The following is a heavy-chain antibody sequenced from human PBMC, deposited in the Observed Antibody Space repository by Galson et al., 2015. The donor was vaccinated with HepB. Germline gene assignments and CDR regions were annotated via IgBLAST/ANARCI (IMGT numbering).Heavy chain of an antibody. CDR2: MNPNSGNT. CDR3: ARPQSDSSGPSSRSGAFDI. J-gene: IGHJ3*02. CDR1: GYTFTSYD. Sequence: SVKVSCKASGYTFTSYDINWVRQATGQGLEWMGWMNPNSGNTGYAQKFQGRVTMTRNTSISTAYMELSSLRSEDTAVYYCARPQSDSSGPSSRSGAFDIWGQGTMVTVSS. D-gene: IGHD3-22*01. V-gene: IGHV1-8*01.